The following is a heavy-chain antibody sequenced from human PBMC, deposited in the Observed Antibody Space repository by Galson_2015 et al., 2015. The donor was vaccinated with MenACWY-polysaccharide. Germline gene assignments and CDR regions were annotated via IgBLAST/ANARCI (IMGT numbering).Heavy chain of an antibody. V-gene: IGHV4-4*02. CDR3: ARRYRYATSDYYPAFDM. D-gene: IGHD2-2*01. Sequence: ETLSLTCAVSGGSISSNHWWSWVRQPPGKGLEWVGEIYHTGTTNYNPSLESRLTISVDKSQSQFSLKLSSVTAADTAVYYCARRYRYATSDYYPAFDMWGQGTMVTVSS. CDR2: IYHTGTT. J-gene: IGHJ3*02. CDR1: GGSISSNHW.